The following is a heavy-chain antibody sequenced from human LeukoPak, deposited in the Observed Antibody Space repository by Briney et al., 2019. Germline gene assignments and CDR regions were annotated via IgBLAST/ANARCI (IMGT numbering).Heavy chain of an antibody. D-gene: IGHD1-26*01. Sequence: PSETPSLTCTVSGGSISSSSSYWGWIRQPPGKGLGWTGSIYYSGSTYYNPSLKSRVTISVDTSKNQFSLKLSSVTAADTAVYYCARYRVGATNFDYWGQGTLVTVSS. CDR1: GGSISSSSSY. J-gene: IGHJ4*02. CDR3: ARYRVGATNFDY. CDR2: IYYSGST. V-gene: IGHV4-39*01.